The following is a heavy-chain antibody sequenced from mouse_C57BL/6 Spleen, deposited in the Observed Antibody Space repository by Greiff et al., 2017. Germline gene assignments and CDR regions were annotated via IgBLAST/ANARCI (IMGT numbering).Heavy chain of an antibody. D-gene: IGHD1-1*01. CDR1: GYAFSSSW. CDR3: AHITTVVARNWYFDV. CDR2: IYPGDGDT. Sequence: QVHVKQSGPELVKPGASVKISCKASGYAFSSSWMNWVKQRPGKGLEWIGRIYPGDGDTNYNGKFKGKATLTADKSSSTAYMQLSSLTSEDSAVYFCAHITTVVARNWYFDVWGTGTTVTVSS. J-gene: IGHJ1*03. V-gene: IGHV1-82*01.